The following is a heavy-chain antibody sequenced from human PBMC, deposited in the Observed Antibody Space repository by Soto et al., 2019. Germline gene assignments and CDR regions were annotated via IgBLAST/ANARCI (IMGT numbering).Heavy chain of an antibody. CDR3: AKRSGYSNGAFAH. J-gene: IGHJ4*02. CDR1: GYTFTSYG. D-gene: IGHD5-18*01. Sequence: QVQLVQSGAEVKKPGASVKVSCKASGYTFTSYGISWVRQAPGQGLEWMGWITAYNGNTNDAHKFPRRVTMTTDTSTSTAYKEQRSLRADDTAVYYWAKRSGYSNGAFAHWRKGTLVTVSS. CDR2: ITAYNGNT. V-gene: IGHV1-18*01.